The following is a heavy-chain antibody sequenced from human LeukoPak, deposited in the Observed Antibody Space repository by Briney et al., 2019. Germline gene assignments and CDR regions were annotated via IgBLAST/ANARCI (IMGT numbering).Heavy chain of an antibody. D-gene: IGHD3-10*01. Sequence: GRSLTLSCAASGFTFSSYGMHWVRQAPGKGLEWVAVIWYDGSNKYYADSVKGRFTISRDNSKNTLYLQMNSLRAEDTAVYYCARDHTEYYGSGKNPGYWGRGTLVTASS. CDR1: GFTFSSYG. CDR3: ARDHTEYYGSGKNPGY. CDR2: IWYDGSNK. J-gene: IGHJ4*02. V-gene: IGHV3-33*01.